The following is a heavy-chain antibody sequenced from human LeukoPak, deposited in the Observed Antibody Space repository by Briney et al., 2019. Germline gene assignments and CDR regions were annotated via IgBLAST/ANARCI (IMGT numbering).Heavy chain of an antibody. CDR2: ISWNSGSI. V-gene: IGHV3-9*01. D-gene: IGHD3-22*01. CDR3: AKDIEAYRDYDSRAFDP. Sequence: PGRSLRLSCAASGFAFNNYAMHWVRQAPGKGLEWVSGISWNSGSIGYADSVKGRFTISRDNAKNSLYLQMNSLRAEDTALYYCAKDIEAYRDYDSRAFDPWGQGTLVTVSS. CDR1: GFAFNNYA. J-gene: IGHJ5*02.